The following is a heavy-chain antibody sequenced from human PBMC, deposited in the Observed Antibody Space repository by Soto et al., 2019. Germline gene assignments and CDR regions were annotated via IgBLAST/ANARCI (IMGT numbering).Heavy chain of an antibody. CDR1: GGSISSYY. J-gene: IGHJ5*02. Sequence: QVQLQESGPGLVKPSETLSLTCSVSGGSISSYYWNWIRQAPGKGLEWIGYISNSGTSYYNPSLRGRVTISADTSKNQSYLKMTSVTAADTAVYFCARERFTMTGGVITTAWFDPWGPGTRVTVSS. D-gene: IGHD3-16*02. V-gene: IGHV4-59*01. CDR3: ARERFTMTGGVITTAWFDP. CDR2: ISNSGTS.